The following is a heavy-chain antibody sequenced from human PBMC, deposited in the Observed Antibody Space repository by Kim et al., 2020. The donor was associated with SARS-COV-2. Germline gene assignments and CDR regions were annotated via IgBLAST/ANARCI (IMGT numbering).Heavy chain of an antibody. V-gene: IGHV3-48*02. CDR1: GFTFSSYS. J-gene: IGHJ6*02. CDR3: AREDPTQSGMDV. Sequence: GGSLRLSCAASGFTFSSYSMNWVRQAPGKGLEWVSYISSSSSTIYYADLVKGRITITRDNAKNSLYLQMNSLRDEDTAVYYCAREDPTQSGMDVWGQGTTVTVS. CDR2: ISSSSSTI.